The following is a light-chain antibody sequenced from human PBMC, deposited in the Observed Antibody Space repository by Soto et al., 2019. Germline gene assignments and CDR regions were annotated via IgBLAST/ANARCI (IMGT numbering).Light chain of an antibody. CDR2: AAS. CDR1: QDIGTY. Sequence: DIQMNQSPSSLSASIGDSVIITCRASQDIGTYLNWYQHKPGKAPKHLIYAASSLQTGVPSRFTGSGSGTEFTLTIDSLQPEDLATYYCQQSYTTPRITFGQGTRLEIK. CDR3: QQSYTTPRIT. V-gene: IGKV1-39*01. J-gene: IGKJ5*01.